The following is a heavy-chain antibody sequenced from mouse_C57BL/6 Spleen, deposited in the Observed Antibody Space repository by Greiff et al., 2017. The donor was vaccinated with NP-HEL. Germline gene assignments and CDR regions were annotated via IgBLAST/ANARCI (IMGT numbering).Heavy chain of an antibody. CDR2: FHPYNDDT. Sequence: VKLMESGAELVKPGASVKMSCKASGYTFTTYPIEWMKQNHGKSLEWIGNFHPYNDDTKYNEKFKGKATLTVEKSSSTVYLELSRLTSDDSAVYYCARRDDYDDYYAMDYWGQGTSVTVSS. V-gene: IGHV1-47*01. D-gene: IGHD2-4*01. CDR3: ARRDDYDDYYAMDY. CDR1: GYTFTTYP. J-gene: IGHJ4*01.